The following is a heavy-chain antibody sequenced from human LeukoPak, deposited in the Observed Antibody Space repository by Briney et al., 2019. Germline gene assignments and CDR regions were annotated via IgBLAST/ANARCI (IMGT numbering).Heavy chain of an antibody. J-gene: IGHJ4*02. CDR3: ARGEGYYDSSGYGFLDY. CDR1: GLPFSSYA. V-gene: IGHV3-30-3*01. Sequence: GGSLRLSCAASGLPFSSYAMHWVRQAQAKGLGGVAVISYDGSNKYYADSVKGRFTISRDNSKNTLYLQMNSLRAEDTAVYYCARGEGYYDSSGYGFLDYWGQGTLVTVSS. CDR2: ISYDGSNK. D-gene: IGHD3-22*01.